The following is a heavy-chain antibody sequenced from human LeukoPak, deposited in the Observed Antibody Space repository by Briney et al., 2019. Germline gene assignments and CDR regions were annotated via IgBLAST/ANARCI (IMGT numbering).Heavy chain of an antibody. J-gene: IGHJ5*02. CDR3: AREIRFLEWFSNWFDP. D-gene: IGHD3-3*01. V-gene: IGHV1-3*01. Sequence: ASVKVSCKASGYTFTSYAMHWVRQAPGQRLEWMGWINAGNGNTKYSQKFQGRVTITRDTSASTAYMELSSLRSEDTAVHYCAREIRFLEWFSNWFDPWGQGTLVTVSS. CDR2: INAGNGNT. CDR1: GYTFTSYA.